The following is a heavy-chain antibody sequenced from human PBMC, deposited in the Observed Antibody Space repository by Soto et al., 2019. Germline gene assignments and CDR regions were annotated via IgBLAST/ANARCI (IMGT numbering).Heavy chain of an antibody. Sequence: ASVKVSCKASGYTFTSHSLHWVRQAPGQGLEWMGVINPSGGSTTYAQKHQGRVTMTTDTSTSTAYMELRSLRSDDTAVYYCARVAIEYSYEIKPDYYYYGMDVWGQGTTVTVSS. D-gene: IGHD5-18*01. CDR2: INPSGGST. J-gene: IGHJ6*02. CDR1: GYTFTSHS. V-gene: IGHV1-46*01. CDR3: ARVAIEYSYEIKPDYYYYGMDV.